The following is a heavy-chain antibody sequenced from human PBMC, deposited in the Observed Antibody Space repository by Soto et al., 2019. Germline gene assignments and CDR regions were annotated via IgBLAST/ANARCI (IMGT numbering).Heavy chain of an antibody. CDR1: GGSFSPNY. J-gene: IGHJ5*02. Sequence: QLQLQESGPGLVKPSETLSITCTVSGGSFSPNYWSWIRQPPGKGLEWVGYIYYAGSTSYNPSLKSRVTISLATSTSQFSLSLSSVTAADTAVYYCARLGAFYQSLDPWGPGTLVTVSS. CDR3: ARLGAFYQSLDP. CDR2: IYYAGST. D-gene: IGHD3-3*02. V-gene: IGHV4-59*08.